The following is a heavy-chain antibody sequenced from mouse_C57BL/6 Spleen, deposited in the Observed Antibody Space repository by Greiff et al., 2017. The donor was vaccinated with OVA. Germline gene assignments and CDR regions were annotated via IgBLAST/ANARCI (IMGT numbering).Heavy chain of an antibody. V-gene: IGHV5-4*01. CDR1: GFTFSSYA. Sequence: EVMLVESGGGLVKPGGSLKLSCAASGFTFSSYAMSWVRQTPEKRLEWVATISDGGSYTYYPDNVKGRFTISRDNAKNNLYLQMSHLKSEDTAMYYCARDNGNYFYAMDYWGQGTSVTDSS. J-gene: IGHJ4*01. CDR2: ISDGGSYT. CDR3: ARDNGNYFYAMDY. D-gene: IGHD2-1*01.